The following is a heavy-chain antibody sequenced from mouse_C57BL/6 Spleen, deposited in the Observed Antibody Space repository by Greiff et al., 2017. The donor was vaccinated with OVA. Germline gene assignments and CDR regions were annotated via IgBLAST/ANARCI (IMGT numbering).Heavy chain of an antibody. CDR3: ARPIDSSGSFAY. V-gene: IGHV5-6*01. D-gene: IGHD3-2*02. J-gene: IGHJ3*01. Sequence: DVHLVESGGDLVKPGGSLKLSCAASGFTFSSYGMSWVRQTPDKRLAWVATISSGGSYTYYPDSVKGRFTISRDNAKNTLYLQMSSLKSEDTAMYYCARPIDSSGSFAYWGQGTLVTVSA. CDR2: ISSGGSYT. CDR1: GFTFSSYG.